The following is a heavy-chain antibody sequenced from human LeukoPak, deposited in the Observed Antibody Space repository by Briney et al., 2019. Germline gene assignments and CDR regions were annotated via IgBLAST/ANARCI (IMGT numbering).Heavy chain of an antibody. V-gene: IGHV3-74*01. Sequence: GGSLRLSCAASGFTFSSYWMHWVRHAPGKGLVWVSRINTDGSITDYADSVKGRFTISRDNAKNTLYLQVNSLRAEDTAVYYCARGRYYLDSWGQGTLVTVSS. D-gene: IGHD4-17*01. CDR2: INTDGSIT. CDR3: ARGRYYLDS. J-gene: IGHJ4*02. CDR1: GFTFSSYW.